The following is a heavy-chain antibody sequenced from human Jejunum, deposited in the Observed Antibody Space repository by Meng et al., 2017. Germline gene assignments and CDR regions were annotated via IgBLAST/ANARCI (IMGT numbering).Heavy chain of an antibody. CDR1: GGSFSGYY. D-gene: IGHD3-10*01. CDR2: IDHSGST. V-gene: IGHV4-34*01. Sequence: QVRLQQWGAGLLKPSETLSLTCAVYGGSFSGYYCGWIRQAPGKGLEWIGDIDHSGSTNYNPSLKNRGTISVDTSRNQISLNLNSVTAADTAVYYCARGGDPRAYYFDYWGQGNLVTVSS. J-gene: IGHJ4*02. CDR3: ARGGDPRAYYFDY.